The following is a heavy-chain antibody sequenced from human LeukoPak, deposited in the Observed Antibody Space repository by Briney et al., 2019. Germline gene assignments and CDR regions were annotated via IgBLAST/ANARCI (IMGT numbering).Heavy chain of an antibody. J-gene: IGHJ5*02. D-gene: IGHD4-23*01. CDR2: IYYSGST. CDR3: ACVVTPGNWFDP. V-gene: IGHV4-39*07. CDR1: GGSISSSSYY. Sequence: SETLSLTCTVSGGSISSSSYYWGWIRQPPGKGLEWIGSIYYSGSTYYNPSLKSRVTISVDTSKNQFSLKLSSVTAADTAVYYCACVVTPGNWFDPWGQGTPVTVSS.